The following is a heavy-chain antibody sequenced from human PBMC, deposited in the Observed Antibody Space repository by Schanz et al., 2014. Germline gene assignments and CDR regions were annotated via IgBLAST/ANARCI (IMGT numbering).Heavy chain of an antibody. CDR1: GGSIIGRHW. J-gene: IGHJ3*02. CDR3: ARIRADTFDI. V-gene: IGHV4-4*02. CDR2: IYYSGST. Sequence: QVHLQESGPGLVRPSGTLSLRCAVSGGSIIGRHWWTWVRQPPGKGLEWIGEIYYSGSTNYNASLKSRLSMSVDKSKNQISITLSSVTAADTAVYYCARIRADTFDIWGQGTMVTVSS.